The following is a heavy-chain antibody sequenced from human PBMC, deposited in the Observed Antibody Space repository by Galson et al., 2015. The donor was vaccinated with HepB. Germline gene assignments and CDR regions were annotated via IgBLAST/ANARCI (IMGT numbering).Heavy chain of an antibody. V-gene: IGHV3-30-3*01. Sequence: SLRLSCAASGFTFSSYAMHWVRQAPGKGLEWVAVISYDGSNKYYADSVKGRFTISRDNSKNTLYLQMNSLRAEDTAVYYCAREGGACYYDSSGYYGFDYWGQGTLVTVSS. CDR2: ISYDGSNK. D-gene: IGHD3-22*01. CDR3: AREGGACYYDSSGYYGFDY. J-gene: IGHJ4*02. CDR1: GFTFSSYA.